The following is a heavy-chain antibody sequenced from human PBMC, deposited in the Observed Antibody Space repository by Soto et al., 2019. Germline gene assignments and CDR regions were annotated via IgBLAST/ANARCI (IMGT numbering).Heavy chain of an antibody. J-gene: IGHJ4*02. CDR1: GFTFSSYS. D-gene: IGHD6-19*01. CDR2: FHASENRA. CDR3: ANDRGRDWLEEMEQ. V-gene: IGHV3-23*01. Sequence: VQLLESGGALVQPGGSLRLSCEASGFTFSSYSMTWVRQAPGKGLEWISAFHASENRAYYADSVKGRFTASRDISRNTLYLQINSLRGCDTATYDCANDRGRDWLEEMEQWGRGTAVTVSS.